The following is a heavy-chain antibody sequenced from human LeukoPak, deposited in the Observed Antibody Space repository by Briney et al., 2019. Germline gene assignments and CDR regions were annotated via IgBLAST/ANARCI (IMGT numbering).Heavy chain of an antibody. V-gene: IGHV4-4*02. CDR1: GGSISSSNW. Sequence: SGTLSLTCAVSGGSISSSNWWSWVRQPPGKGLEWIGEIYHSGSTNCNPSLKSRVTMSVDKSNNQFSLKLSSVTAADTAVYYCARGATVTTYYYYGMDVWGQGTTVTVSS. CDR3: ARGATVTTYYYYGMDV. CDR2: IYHSGST. D-gene: IGHD4-17*01. J-gene: IGHJ6*02.